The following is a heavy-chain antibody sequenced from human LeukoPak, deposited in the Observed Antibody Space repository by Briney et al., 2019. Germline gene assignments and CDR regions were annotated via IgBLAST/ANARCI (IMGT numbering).Heavy chain of an antibody. CDR3: ATSRSFDY. V-gene: IGHV3-48*04. CDR2: ISRSGSTI. Sequence: GGSLRLSCSASGFSFSGYSMNWVRQAPGKGLEWVSYISRSGSTIYYADSVKGRFTISRDNAKNSLYLQMNSLRAEDTAVYYCATSRSFDYWGQGTLVTVSS. J-gene: IGHJ4*02. CDR1: GFSFSGYS.